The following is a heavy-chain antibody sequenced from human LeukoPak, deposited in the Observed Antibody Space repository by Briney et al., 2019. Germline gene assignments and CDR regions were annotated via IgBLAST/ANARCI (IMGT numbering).Heavy chain of an antibody. CDR1: GFTFSRYA. D-gene: IGHD3-16*02. Sequence: PGGSLRLSCVASGFTFSRYAMNWVRQAPGKGLEWVSVIGGSGNVYQAASVKGRFTISRDNSKNTLYLQMNALRVEDTATYYCAKTRYYYYYMDVWGKGATVTVSS. J-gene: IGHJ6*03. V-gene: IGHV3-23*01. CDR3: AKTRYYYYYMDV. CDR2: IGGSGNV.